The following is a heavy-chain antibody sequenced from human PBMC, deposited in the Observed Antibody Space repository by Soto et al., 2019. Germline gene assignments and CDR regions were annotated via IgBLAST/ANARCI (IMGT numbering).Heavy chain of an antibody. CDR1: GYTFTSYA. V-gene: IGHV1-3*01. CDR3: AREGTYYYDSSGYYYDY. CDR2: INAGNGNT. Sequence: ASVKVSCKASGYTFTSYAMHWVRQAPGQRLEWMGWINAGNGNTKYSQKFQGRVTMTRDTSTSTVYMELSSLRSEDTAVYYCAREGTYYYDSSGYYYDYWGQGTLVTRLL. J-gene: IGHJ4*02. D-gene: IGHD3-22*01.